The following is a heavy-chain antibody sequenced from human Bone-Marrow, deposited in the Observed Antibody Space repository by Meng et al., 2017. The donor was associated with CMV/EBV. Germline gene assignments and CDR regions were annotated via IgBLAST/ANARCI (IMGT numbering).Heavy chain of an antibody. D-gene: IGHD6-13*01. CDR1: RFTFSSYE. J-gene: IGHJ6*02. Sequence: GESLKISCAASRFTFSSYEMNWVRQAPGKGLEWVSSISSSSSYIYYADSVKGRFTISRDNAKNSLYLQMNSLRAEDTAVYYCASSGSRGSSWYYYYYGMDVWGQGTTVTVSS. V-gene: IGHV3-21*01. CDR2: ISSSSSYI. CDR3: ASSGSRGSSWYYYYYGMDV.